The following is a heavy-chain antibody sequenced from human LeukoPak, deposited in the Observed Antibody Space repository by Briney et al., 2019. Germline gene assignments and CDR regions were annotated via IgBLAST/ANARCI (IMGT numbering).Heavy chain of an antibody. Sequence: HSGGSLRLSCAASGFTFSSYWMHWVRQAPGKGLVWVSRFNSDGSSTSYADSVKGRFTISRDNAKNTLYLQMNSLRAEDTAVYYCAKGGTHYYGSGEGVDYWGQGTLVTVSS. CDR3: AKGGTHYYGSGEGVDY. CDR1: GFTFSSYW. V-gene: IGHV3-74*01. D-gene: IGHD3-10*01. CDR2: FNSDGSST. J-gene: IGHJ4*02.